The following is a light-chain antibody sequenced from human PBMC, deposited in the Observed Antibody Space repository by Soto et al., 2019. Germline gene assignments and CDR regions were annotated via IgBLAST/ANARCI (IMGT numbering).Light chain of an antibody. CDR1: QSISSW. Sequence: DIQMTQSPSTLSASVGDRVTITCRASQSISSWLAWYQQKPGKAPKLLIYDASSLESGVPSRFSGSRYGTAFALTIISLQPDDFATYYSQQYNSYSPQWQFGQGT. CDR2: DAS. V-gene: IGKV1-5*01. J-gene: IGKJ1*01. CDR3: QQYNSYSPQWQ.